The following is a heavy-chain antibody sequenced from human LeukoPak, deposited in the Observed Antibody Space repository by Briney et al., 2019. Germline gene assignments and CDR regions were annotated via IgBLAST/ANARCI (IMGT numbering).Heavy chain of an antibody. CDR2: IYHSGST. D-gene: IGHD1-1*01. J-gene: IGHJ4*02. V-gene: IGHV4-30-2*01. Sequence: SETLSLTCTVSGGSISSGGYYWSWIRQPPGKGLEWIGYIYHSGSTYYNPSLKSRVTISVDTSKNQFSLKLSPVTAADTAVYYCTRGSDQYKGGNYWGQGTLVTVSS. CDR1: GGSISSGGYY. CDR3: TRGSDQYKGGNY.